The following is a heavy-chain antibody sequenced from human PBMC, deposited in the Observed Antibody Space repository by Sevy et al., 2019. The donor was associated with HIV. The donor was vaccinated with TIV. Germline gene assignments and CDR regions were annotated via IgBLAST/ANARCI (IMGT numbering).Heavy chain of an antibody. V-gene: IGHV3-43D*04. J-gene: IGHJ4*02. CDR1: GFTFDDYP. CDR3: AKDMGFTGTFPLDY. CDR2: ITWDGDST. D-gene: IGHD1-1*01. Sequence: GGSLRLSCAASGFTFDDYPMHWVRQAPGKRLKWVSLITWDGDSTFYADSVKGRFTISRDNSKNSLYLQMNSLRPEDTALYYCAKDMGFTGTFPLDYWGQRTLVTVSS.